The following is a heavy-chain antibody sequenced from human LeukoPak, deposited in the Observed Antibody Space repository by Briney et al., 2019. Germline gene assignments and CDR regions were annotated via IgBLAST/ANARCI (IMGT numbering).Heavy chain of an antibody. D-gene: IGHD2-2*01. CDR2: ISYSGST. Sequence: SETLSLTCTVSGGSFSSNAYYWGWIRQPPGKGLEWIGSISYSGSTYHNPSLKSRVTISVDTSHSQCSLKLSSVTAADTAVYHCAKYQTWTMCETRGERTLFTVSS. CDR1: GGSFSSNAYY. J-gene: IGHJ4*02. V-gene: IGHV4-39*01. CDR3: AKYQTWTMCET.